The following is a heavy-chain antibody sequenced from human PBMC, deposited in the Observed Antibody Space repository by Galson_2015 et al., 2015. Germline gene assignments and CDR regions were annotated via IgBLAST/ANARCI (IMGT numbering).Heavy chain of an antibody. CDR3: ASTRDQGYNYGFDY. CDR2: ISYDGNNK. V-gene: IGHV3-30*14. Sequence: SLRLSCAASGFTFSSYAMHWVRQAPGKGLEWVAVISYDGNNKYYADSLKGRFTISRDNSKNTLYLQMNSLGAEDTAIYYCASTRDQGYNYGFDYWGKGTLVTVSS. J-gene: IGHJ4*02. CDR1: GFTFSSYA. D-gene: IGHD5-18*01.